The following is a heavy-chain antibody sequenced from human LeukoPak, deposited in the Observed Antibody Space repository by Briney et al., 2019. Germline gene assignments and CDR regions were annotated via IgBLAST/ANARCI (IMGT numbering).Heavy chain of an antibody. J-gene: IGHJ3*02. CDR1: GYTFTGYY. CDR2: INPNSGGT. D-gene: IGHD2-2*01. V-gene: IGHV1-2*02. CDR3: ARETFPEVVPAARDAFDI. Sequence: ASVKVSCKASGYTFTGYYMHWVRQAPGQGLEWMGWINPNSGGTNYAQKFQGRVTMTRDTSISTAYMELSRLRSDDTAVYYCARETFPEVVPAARDAFDIWGQGTMDTVSS.